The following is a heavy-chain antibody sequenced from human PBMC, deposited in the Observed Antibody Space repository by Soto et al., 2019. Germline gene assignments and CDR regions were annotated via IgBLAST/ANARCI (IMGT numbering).Heavy chain of an antibody. CDR1: GGSISSSSYY. CDR3: ASLEWLLRGWFDP. V-gene: IGHV4-39*01. J-gene: IGHJ5*02. Sequence: SETLSLTCTVSGGSISSSSYYWGWIRQPPGKGLEWIGSIYYSGSTYYNPSLKSRVTISVATSKNQFALKLSPVTAADTAVYYCASLEWLLRGWFDPWGQGTLVTVSS. CDR2: IYYSGST. D-gene: IGHD3-3*01.